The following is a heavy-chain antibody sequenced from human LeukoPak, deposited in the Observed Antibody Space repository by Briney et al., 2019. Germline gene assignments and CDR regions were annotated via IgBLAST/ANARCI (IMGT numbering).Heavy chain of an antibody. V-gene: IGHV3-9*01. Sequence: GGSLRLSCAASGFTFDDYAMHWVRLAPGKGLEWVSGISWNSGSIGYADSVKGRFTISRDNAKNSLYLQMNSLRAEDTALYYCAKVSAKNYYYYYMDVWGKGTTVTVSS. CDR2: ISWNSGSI. CDR1: GFTFDDYA. CDR3: AKVSAKNYYYYYMDV. J-gene: IGHJ6*03.